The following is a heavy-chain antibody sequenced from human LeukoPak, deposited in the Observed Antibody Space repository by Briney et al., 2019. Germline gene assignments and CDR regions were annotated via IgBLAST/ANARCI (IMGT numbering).Heavy chain of an antibody. CDR3: ARVWGSIDY. CDR1: GYTSTIYD. D-gene: IGHD2-21*01. J-gene: IGHJ4*02. Sequence: ASVKVSCKASGYTSTIYDINCVRQATGQGLEWGGWMNPDSGHTGYAQKLQGRVTMTRDTSISTAYMELTSLTSEDTAVYYCARVWGSIDYWGQGTLVTVSS. V-gene: IGHV1-8*01. CDR2: MNPDSGHT.